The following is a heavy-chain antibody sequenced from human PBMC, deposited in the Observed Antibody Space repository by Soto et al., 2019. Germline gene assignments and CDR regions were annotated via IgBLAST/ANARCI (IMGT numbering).Heavy chain of an antibody. CDR2: ISTGGSPI. V-gene: IGHV3-48*01. CDR1: GLTFSSFA. D-gene: IGHD4-17*01. CDR3: TTIRRAVTPLQ. J-gene: IGHJ4*02. Sequence: SCAASGLTFSSFAMNWVRQAPGKGLEWVSYISTGGSPIYYADPVKGRFTISRDNARNSLYLQMNSLRAEDAAVYYCTTIRRAVTPLQGGQETRVTVPS.